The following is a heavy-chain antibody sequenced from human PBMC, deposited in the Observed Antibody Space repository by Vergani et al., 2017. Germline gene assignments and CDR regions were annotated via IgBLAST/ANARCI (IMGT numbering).Heavy chain of an antibody. Sequence: EVQLVQSGAEVKKPGATVKISCKVSGYTFTDYYMHWVQQAPGKGLEWMGLVDPEDGETIYAEKFQGRVTITADTSTDTAYMELSSLRSEDTAVYYCATSVGAQNNYYYYYGMDVWGQGTTVTVSS. CDR3: ATSVGAQNNYYYYYGMDV. D-gene: IGHD3-10*01. CDR1: GYTFTDYY. CDR2: VDPEDGET. V-gene: IGHV1-69-2*01. J-gene: IGHJ6*02.